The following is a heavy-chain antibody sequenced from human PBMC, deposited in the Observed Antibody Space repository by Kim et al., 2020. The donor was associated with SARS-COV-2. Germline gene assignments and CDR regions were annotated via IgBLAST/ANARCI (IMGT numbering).Heavy chain of an antibody. V-gene: IGHV3-23*01. J-gene: IGHJ4*02. Sequence: GRFTISRDNSKNTLYLQMNSLRAEDTAVYYCAGYYYGSGSYFPGAGAEDYWGQGTLVTVSS. D-gene: IGHD3-10*01. CDR3: AGYYYGSGSYFPGAGAEDY.